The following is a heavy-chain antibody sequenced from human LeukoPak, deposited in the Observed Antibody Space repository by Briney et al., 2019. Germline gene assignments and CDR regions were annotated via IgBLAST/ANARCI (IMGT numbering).Heavy chain of an antibody. Sequence: GGSLRLSCAASGFTFSSYAMSWVRQAPGKGLERVSAISGSGGSTYYADSVKGRFTISRDNSKNTLYLQMNSLRAEDTAVYYCAKGLFRRQLVGGWFDPWGQGTLVTVSS. CDR3: AKGLFRRQLVGGWFDP. CDR2: ISGSGGST. D-gene: IGHD6-13*01. V-gene: IGHV3-23*01. J-gene: IGHJ5*02. CDR1: GFTFSSYA.